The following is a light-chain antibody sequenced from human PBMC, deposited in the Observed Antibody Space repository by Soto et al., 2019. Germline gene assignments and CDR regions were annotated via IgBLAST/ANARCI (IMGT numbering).Light chain of an antibody. CDR1: QTVSNY. Sequence: IVLTQSPATLSLSPGVRANLSCRGSQTVSNYLAWYQQKPGQAPRLLIHDASNRATGIPARFSGSGFGTDFTLTISSLEPEDFAVYYCQQRSNWPTWTFGQGTKVEFK. CDR3: QQRSNWPTWT. CDR2: DAS. V-gene: IGKV3-11*01. J-gene: IGKJ1*01.